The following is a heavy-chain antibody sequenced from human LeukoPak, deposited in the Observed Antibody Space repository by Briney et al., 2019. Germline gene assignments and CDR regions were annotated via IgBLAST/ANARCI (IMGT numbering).Heavy chain of an antibody. J-gene: IGHJ5*02. CDR3: ARDGYSSSWFKGSSSWFDP. D-gene: IGHD6-13*01. CDR2: ISAYNGNT. CDR1: GYTFTCYG. Sequence: ASVKVSCKASGYTFTCYGISWVRQAPGQGLEWMGGISAYNGNTNYAQKLQGRVTMTTDTSTSTAYMELRRLRSDDTAVYYCARDGYSSSWFKGSSSWFDPWGQGTLVTVSS. V-gene: IGHV1-18*01.